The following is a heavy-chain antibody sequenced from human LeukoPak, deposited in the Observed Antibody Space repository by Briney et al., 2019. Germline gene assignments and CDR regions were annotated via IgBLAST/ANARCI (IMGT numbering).Heavy chain of an antibody. J-gene: IGHJ4*02. V-gene: IGHV3-20*04. CDR1: GFTFDDYG. D-gene: IGHD3-22*01. CDR2: INWNGGST. Sequence: GGSLRLSCAASGFTFDDYGMSWVRQAPGKGLEWVSGINWNGGSTGHADSVKGRFTISRDNAKNSLYLQMNSLRAEDTALYYCARTTYYYDSSGYYLDYWGQGTLVTVSS. CDR3: ARTTYYYDSSGYYLDY.